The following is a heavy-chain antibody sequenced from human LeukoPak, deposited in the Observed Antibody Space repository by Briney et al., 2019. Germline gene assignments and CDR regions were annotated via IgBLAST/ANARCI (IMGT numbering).Heavy chain of an antibody. J-gene: IGHJ3*01. D-gene: IGHD1-14*01. CDR2: VFYDGNEK. CDR1: GFTFSAYG. Sequence: GTSLRLSCAASGFTFSAYGMPWVRQAPGKGLEWVAVVFYDGNEKHYAGSVKGRFTISRDNSKNTLFLQMNSLRAEDTALYYCARAQDKYNHGLLWGQGTMVTVSS. CDR3: ARAQDKYNHGLL. V-gene: IGHV3-30*12.